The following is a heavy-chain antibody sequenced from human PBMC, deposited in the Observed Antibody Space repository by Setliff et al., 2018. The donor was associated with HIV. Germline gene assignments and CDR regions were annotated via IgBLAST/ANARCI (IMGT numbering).Heavy chain of an antibody. D-gene: IGHD2-21*01. CDR1: GFIFKTYD. CDR3: VARYCGESICPEFDY. V-gene: IGHV3-30*02. J-gene: IGHJ4*02. Sequence: PGGSLRLSCATSGFIFKTYDIHWVRQAPGKGLEWVTIIRFNGNDKYYADSVKGRFTISRDNSKNTLDLQINSLRPEDTAVYYCVARYCGESICPEFDYWGQGTLVTVSS. CDR2: IRFNGNDK.